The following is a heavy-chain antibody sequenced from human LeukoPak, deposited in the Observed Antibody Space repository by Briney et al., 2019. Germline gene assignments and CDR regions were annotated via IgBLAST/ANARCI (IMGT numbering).Heavy chain of an antibody. CDR2: MNPNSGNT. Sequence: VASVKVSCKASGYTFTSYDINWVRQATGQGLEWMGWMNPNSGNTGYAQKFQGRVTITRNTSISTAYMELSSLRSEDTAVYYCARVWGSIDEFDYWGQGTLVTVSS. J-gene: IGHJ4*02. D-gene: IGHD3-16*01. CDR3: ARVWGSIDEFDY. V-gene: IGHV1-8*03. CDR1: GYTFTSYD.